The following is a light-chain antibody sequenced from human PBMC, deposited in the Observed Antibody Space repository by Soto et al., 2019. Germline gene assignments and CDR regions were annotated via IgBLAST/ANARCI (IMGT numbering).Light chain of an antibody. J-gene: IGKJ2*01. CDR1: KSISSY. CDR2: AAY. CDR3: QQSNSSPYT. V-gene: IGKV1-39*01. Sequence: DIRMTQSPSSLSASVGDRVNITCRASKSISSYLNWYQHKPGTAPKLLIYAAYRLQSGVPSRFTGSGSRTDFTLTISSLQPEDFATYFGQQSNSSPYTFGKGTRLEIK.